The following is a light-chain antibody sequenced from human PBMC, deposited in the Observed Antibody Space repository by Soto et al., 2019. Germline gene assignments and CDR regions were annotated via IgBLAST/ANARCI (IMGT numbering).Light chain of an antibody. J-gene: IGKJ1*01. Sequence: EIVLTQSPATLSLSPGERATLSCRASQSVSSYLAWYQQKPGQAPRLLIYDASNRATGIPARFSGNGSGTDFTLTIRSLEPEDFAVYYCQQRSSWPRTFGQGTKWEIK. CDR2: DAS. V-gene: IGKV3-11*01. CDR3: QQRSSWPRT. CDR1: QSVSSY.